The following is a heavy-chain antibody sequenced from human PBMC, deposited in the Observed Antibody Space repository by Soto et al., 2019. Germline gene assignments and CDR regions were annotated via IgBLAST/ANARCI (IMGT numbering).Heavy chain of an antibody. CDR1: GGSISSGGYY. Sequence: QVQLQESGPGLVKPSQTLSLTCTVSGGSISSGGYYWSWIRQHPGKGLEWIGYIYYSGSTYYNPSLKRRVTISVDTSKNQFSLKLSSVTAADTAVYYCARESGITIFGVSTNWFDPWGQGTLVAVSS. CDR3: ARESGITIFGVSTNWFDP. V-gene: IGHV4-31*03. J-gene: IGHJ5*02. D-gene: IGHD3-3*01. CDR2: IYYSGST.